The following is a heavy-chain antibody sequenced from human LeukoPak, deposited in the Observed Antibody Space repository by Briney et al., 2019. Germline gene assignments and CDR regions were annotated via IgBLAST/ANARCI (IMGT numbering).Heavy chain of an antibody. D-gene: IGHD1-26*01. CDR2: ISPSGDIT. V-gene: IGHV3-23*01. CDR3: ARGRGVGATALDY. J-gene: IGHJ4*02. Sequence: GGSLRLSCAASGFIFSSHGMNWVRQAPGKGLEWVSGISPSGDITYYADSVKGRFTISRDNSKNTVYLQMNSLRAEDTAVYYCARGRGVGATALDYWGQGTLVTVSS. CDR1: GFIFSSHG.